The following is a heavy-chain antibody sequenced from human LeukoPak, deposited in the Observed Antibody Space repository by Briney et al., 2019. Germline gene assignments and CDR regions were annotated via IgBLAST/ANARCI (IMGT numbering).Heavy chain of an antibody. CDR2: INHSGST. V-gene: IGHV4-34*01. CDR3: ASGPRGSSTSVDYFDY. CDR1: GGSFSGYY. Sequence: SETLSLTCAVYGGSFSGYYWSWIRQPPGKGLEWIGEINHSGSTNYNPSLKSRVTISVDTSKNQFSLKLSSVTAADTAVYYCASGPRGSSTSVDYFDYWGQGTLSPSPQ. D-gene: IGHD6-6*01. J-gene: IGHJ4*02.